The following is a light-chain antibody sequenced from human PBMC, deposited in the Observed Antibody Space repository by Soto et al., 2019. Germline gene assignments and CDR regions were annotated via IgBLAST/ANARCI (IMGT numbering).Light chain of an antibody. CDR2: EAS. CDR3: KNYNTYSPRWT. Sequence: DIQLAQSPSTLSASVGDRITITCRATQSINWLAWYQQKPGKAPKLLIFEASRLESGVPSRFRGSGSGTESPLTTTTLQLDDFGTYYCKNYNTYSPRWTSGKGTKGDIK. J-gene: IGKJ1*01. CDR1: QSINW. V-gene: IGKV1-5*03.